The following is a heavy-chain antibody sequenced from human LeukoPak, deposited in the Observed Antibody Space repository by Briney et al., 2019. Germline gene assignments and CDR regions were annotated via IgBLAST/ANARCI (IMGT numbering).Heavy chain of an antibody. D-gene: IGHD3-16*01. J-gene: IGHJ4*02. CDR1: GGSFRGYF. V-gene: IGHV4-34*01. Sequence: PSETLSLTCAVYGGSFRGYFWSWIRQPPGKGLEWIGELNPSGGTNYNASLKSRITISVDTSKNQFSLNLASVTAADTAVYYCARTAFGGYIVAQDYWRQGTLVIVSS. CDR3: ARTAFGGYIVAQDY. CDR2: LNPSGGT.